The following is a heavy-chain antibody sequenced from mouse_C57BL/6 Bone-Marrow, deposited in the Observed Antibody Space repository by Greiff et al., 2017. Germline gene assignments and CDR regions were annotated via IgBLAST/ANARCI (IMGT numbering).Heavy chain of an antibody. CDR3: ERFDYDYAEGTWFAY. CDR2: ILPGSGST. V-gene: IGHV1-9*01. J-gene: IGHJ3*01. Sequence: QVQLQQSGAELMKPGASVKLSCKATGYTFPGYWIEWVKQRPGHGLEWIGEILPGSGSTNYNEKFKGKATITANTSSYTAYMQLSSLTTEDSAIYYCERFDYDYAEGTWFAYWGQGTLVTVSA. CDR1: GYTFPGYW. D-gene: IGHD2-4*01.